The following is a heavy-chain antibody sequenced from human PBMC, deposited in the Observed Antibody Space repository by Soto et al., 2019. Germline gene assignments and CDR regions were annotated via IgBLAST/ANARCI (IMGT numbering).Heavy chain of an antibody. D-gene: IGHD6-13*01. CDR1: GGTFSSYA. Sequence: QVQLVQSGAEVKKPGSSVKVSCKASGGTFSSYAISWVRQAPGQGLEWMGGIIPIFGTANYAQKFQGRVTITADESTSTAYMELSRLRSEDTAVYYCARRGGGGSSPWGWFDPWGQGTLVTVSS. CDR2: IIPIFGTA. V-gene: IGHV1-69*01. J-gene: IGHJ5*02. CDR3: ARRGGGGSSPWGWFDP.